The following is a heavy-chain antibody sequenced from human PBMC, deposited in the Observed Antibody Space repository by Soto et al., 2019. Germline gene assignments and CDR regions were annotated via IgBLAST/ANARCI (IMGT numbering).Heavy chain of an antibody. CDR2: IIPIFGTA. J-gene: IGHJ6*02. CDR3: ARDLHSSSWYPSPYYYGMDV. CDR1: GGTFSSYA. V-gene: IGHV1-69*13. D-gene: IGHD6-13*01. Sequence: GASVKVSCKASGGTFSSYAISWVRQAPGQGLEWMGGIIPIFGTANYAQKFQGRVTITADESTSTAYMELSSLRSEDTAVYYCARDLHSSSWYPSPYYYGMDVWGQGTTVTVSS.